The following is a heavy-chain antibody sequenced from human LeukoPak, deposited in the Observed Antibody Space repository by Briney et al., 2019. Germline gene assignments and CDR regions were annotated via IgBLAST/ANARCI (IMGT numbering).Heavy chain of an antibody. CDR1: GGTFSSYA. Sequence: GASVKVSCKASGGTFSSYAISWVRQAPGQGLEWMGRIIPIFGTANYAQKFQGRGTITTDESTSTAYMELSSLRSEDTAVYYCARSEFLYSGSYYPLDYWGQGTLVTVSS. J-gene: IGHJ4*02. D-gene: IGHD1-26*01. V-gene: IGHV1-69*05. CDR3: ARSEFLYSGSYYPLDY. CDR2: IIPIFGTA.